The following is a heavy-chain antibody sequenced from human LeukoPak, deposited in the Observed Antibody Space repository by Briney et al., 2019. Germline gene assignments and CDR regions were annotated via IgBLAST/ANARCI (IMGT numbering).Heavy chain of an antibody. CDR2: SNHSGST. J-gene: IGHJ4*02. V-gene: IGHV4-39*07. CDR1: GGSISSSSYY. CDR3: REEHRPTIMANYFDY. Sequence: ASETLSLTCTVSGGSISSSSYYWGWIRQPPGKGLEWIGESNHSGSTKYNPSLKSRVTISVDTSKNQFSLKLSSVTAADTAVYYCREEHRPTIMANYFDYWGQGTLVTVSS. D-gene: IGHD1/OR15-1a*01.